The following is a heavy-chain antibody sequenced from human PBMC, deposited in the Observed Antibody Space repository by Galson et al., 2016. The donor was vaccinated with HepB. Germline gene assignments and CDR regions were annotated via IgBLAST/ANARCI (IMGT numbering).Heavy chain of an antibody. CDR2: ISGSGDAT. V-gene: IGHV3-23*01. CDR3: AKGNIVQVPAAPYA. J-gene: IGHJ5*02. CDR1: GFTFSNYA. Sequence: SLRLSCAASGFTFSNYAMSWVRQAPGKGREWVSSISGSGDATYDADAVRGRFTISRDNSRNTLSLQMDSLRAEDSAIYYCAKGNIVQVPAAPYAWGQGALVTVSS. D-gene: IGHD2-2*01.